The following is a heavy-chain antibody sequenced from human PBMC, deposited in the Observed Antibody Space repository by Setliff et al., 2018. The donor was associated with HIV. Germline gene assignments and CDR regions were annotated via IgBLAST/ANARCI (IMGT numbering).Heavy chain of an antibody. D-gene: IGHD2-2*01. CDR1: GGSISSYY. V-gene: IGHV4-4*07. CDR2: LYSGGTT. J-gene: IGHJ4*02. Sequence: SETLSLTCTVSGGSISSYYWSWIRQTAGKGLEWIGRLYSGGTTNYNPSLKSRLTMSVDTSNNKFSLKLNSVTAADTAVYYCARDRDRRDSTFVRFDYWGQGILVTVSS. CDR3: ARDRDRRDSTFVRFDY.